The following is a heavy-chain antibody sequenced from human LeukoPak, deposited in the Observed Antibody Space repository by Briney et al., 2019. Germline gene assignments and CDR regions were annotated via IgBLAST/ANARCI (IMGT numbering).Heavy chain of an antibody. CDR2: VYHSGST. CDR1: GYSVSTGYY. J-gene: IGHJ4*02. D-gene: IGHD1-26*01. V-gene: IGHV4-38-2*02. Sequence: VKPSETLSLTCTVSGYSVSTGYYWGWIRQPPGKGLEWIGTVYHSGSTYYNASLQSRVTISIDTSKNQFSLRLNSVTAADTAMYYCAKSGGYGLIDYWGQGTRVTVSS. CDR3: AKSGGYGLIDY.